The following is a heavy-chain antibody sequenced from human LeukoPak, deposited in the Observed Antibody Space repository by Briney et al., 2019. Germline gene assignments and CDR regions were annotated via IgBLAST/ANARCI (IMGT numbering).Heavy chain of an antibody. J-gene: IGHJ4*02. Sequence: GGSLRLSCAASGFTVSSNYMSWVRQAPGKGLEWVSVIYSGGSTYYADSVKGRFTISGDNSKNTLYLQMNSLRAEDTAVYYCARDQARYYDSSGYWDYWGQGTLVTVSS. CDR3: ARDQARYYDSSGYWDY. V-gene: IGHV3-66*01. CDR1: GFTVSSNY. D-gene: IGHD3-22*01. CDR2: IYSGGST.